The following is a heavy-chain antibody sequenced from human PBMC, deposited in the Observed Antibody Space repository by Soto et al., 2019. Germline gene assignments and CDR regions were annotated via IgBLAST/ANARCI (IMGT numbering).Heavy chain of an antibody. CDR2: IYIGGSN. D-gene: IGHD5-12*01. CDR1: GASISDYY. V-gene: IGHV4-4*07. CDR3: AGDGIVATSYGMDV. J-gene: IGHJ6*02. Sequence: PWETLSLTCAVSGASISDYYWTWIRQPAGSGLEWIGRIYIGGSNNYNPSLASRVTMSVDTSKNQFSLRLTSVTAADTAVYYCAGDGIVATSYGMDVWGQGTTVTVSS.